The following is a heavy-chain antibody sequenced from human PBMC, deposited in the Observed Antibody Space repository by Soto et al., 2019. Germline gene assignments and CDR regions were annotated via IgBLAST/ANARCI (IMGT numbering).Heavy chain of an antibody. CDR2: INAGNGNT. J-gene: IGHJ5*02. CDR3: ARSSGWYVWFDP. CDR1: GYTFTSYA. V-gene: IGHV1-3*05. D-gene: IGHD6-13*01. Sequence: QVQLVQSGAEEKKPGASVKVSCKASGYTFTSYAMHWVRQAPGQRLEWMGWINAGNGNTKYSQKFQGRVTITRDTSASTAYTELGSLRPEDTAVYYCARSSGWYVWFDPWGQGTLVTVSS.